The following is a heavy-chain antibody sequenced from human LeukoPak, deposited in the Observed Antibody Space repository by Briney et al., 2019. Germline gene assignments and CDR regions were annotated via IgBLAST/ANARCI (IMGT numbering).Heavy chain of an antibody. V-gene: IGHV3-21*01. CDR2: ISSSSSYI. Sequence: GGSLRLSCAASGFTFSSYWMHWVRQAPGKGLVWVSSISSSSSYIYYADSVKGRFTISRDNAKNSLYLQMNSLRAEDTAVYYCAREYYDILTGYSGGGFDYWGQGTLVTVSS. CDR1: GFTFSSYW. CDR3: AREYYDILTGYSGGGFDY. J-gene: IGHJ4*02. D-gene: IGHD3-9*01.